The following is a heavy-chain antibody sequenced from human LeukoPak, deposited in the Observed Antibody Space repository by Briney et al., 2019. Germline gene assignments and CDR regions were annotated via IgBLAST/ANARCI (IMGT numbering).Heavy chain of an antibody. Sequence: PGGSLRLSCAASGFTFSTYAMHWVRQGPVKGLEWVAVISYDGNNQFYADAVKGRFTISRENSKNTLYLEMNSLRPEDTAVYFCARGGYYDFSTGYYQTQYYRGMDVWGQGTTVTISS. CDR3: ARGGYYDFSTGYYQTQYYRGMDV. CDR2: ISYDGNNQ. D-gene: IGHD3-3*01. J-gene: IGHJ6*02. CDR1: GFTFSTYA. V-gene: IGHV3-30*04.